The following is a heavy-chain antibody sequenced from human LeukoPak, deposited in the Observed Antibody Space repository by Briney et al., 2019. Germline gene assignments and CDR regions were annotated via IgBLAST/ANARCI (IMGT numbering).Heavy chain of an antibody. D-gene: IGHD1-26*01. CDR2: IYYSGST. J-gene: IGHJ4*02. V-gene: IGHV4-31*03. CDR3: AREVGAASDSFDY. Sequence: SETLSLTCTVSGDSISSGGYYWSWIRQHPGKGLEWIGYIYYSGSTYYNPSLKSRVTTPADTSENQFSLKMTSVTAADTAVYYCAREVGAASDSFDYWGQGTLVTVSS. CDR1: GDSISSGGYY.